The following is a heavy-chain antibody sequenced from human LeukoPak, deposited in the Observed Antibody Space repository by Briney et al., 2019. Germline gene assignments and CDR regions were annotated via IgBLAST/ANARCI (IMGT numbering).Heavy chain of an antibody. V-gene: IGHV1-46*01. CDR3: ARDGGYDSSGYWAHDAFDI. CDR1: GYTFTSYG. D-gene: IGHD3-22*01. CDR2: INPSGGST. J-gene: IGHJ3*02. Sequence: ASVKVSCKASGYTFTSYGISWVRQAPGQGLEWMGIINPSGGSTSYAQKFQGRVTMTRDTSTSTVYMELSSLRSEDTAAYYCARDGGYDSSGYWAHDAFDIWGQGTMVTVSS.